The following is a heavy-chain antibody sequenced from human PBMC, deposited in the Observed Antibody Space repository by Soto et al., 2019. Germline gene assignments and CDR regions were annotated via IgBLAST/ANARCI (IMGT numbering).Heavy chain of an antibody. Sequence: PVGSLRLSCAASGFTFDDYAMSWVRQAPGKGLEWVSTFSGPGGGTYYADSVKGRFTISRDNSKNTLYLQMNSLRAEDTAVYYCAKEAPYYDFWSGYYPLDYYYYYGMDVWGQGTTVTV. CDR3: AKEAPYYDFWSGYYPLDYYYYYGMDV. CDR1: GFTFDDYA. V-gene: IGHV3-23*01. D-gene: IGHD3-3*01. J-gene: IGHJ6*02. CDR2: FSGPGGGT.